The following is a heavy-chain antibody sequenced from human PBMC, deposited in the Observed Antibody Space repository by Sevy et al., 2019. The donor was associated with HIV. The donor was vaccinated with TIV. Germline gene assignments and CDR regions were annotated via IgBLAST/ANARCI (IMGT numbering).Heavy chain of an antibody. CDR2: IKSKSEGGTR. Sequence: GGSLRLSCAASGFTFSNAWMSWVRQAPGKGLEWVGRIKSKSEGGTRDFAAPVKGRFAISREDSTSTLYLQMDSLKTEDAAVYYCAAGVGASDFDYWGQGILVTVSS. D-gene: IGHD1-26*01. CDR1: GFTFSNAW. V-gene: IGHV3-15*01. CDR3: AAGVGASDFDY. J-gene: IGHJ4*02.